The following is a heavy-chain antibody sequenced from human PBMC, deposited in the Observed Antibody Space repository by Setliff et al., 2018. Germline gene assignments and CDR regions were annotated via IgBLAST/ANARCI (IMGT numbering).Heavy chain of an antibody. CDR2: INPNSGGT. CDR1: GGTFSSYA. D-gene: IGHD3-22*01. Sequence: ASVKVSCKASGGTFSSYAISWVRQAPGQGLEWMGRINPNSGGTNSAQKFQGRVTMTRDTSISTAYLQWSSLKASDTAMYYCARYDSSGYHYYYGMDVWGQGTTVTVSS. CDR3: ARYDSSGYHYYYGMDV. J-gene: IGHJ6*02. V-gene: IGHV1-2*06.